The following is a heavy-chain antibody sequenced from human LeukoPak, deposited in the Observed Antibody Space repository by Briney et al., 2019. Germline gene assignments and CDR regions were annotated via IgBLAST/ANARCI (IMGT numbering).Heavy chain of an antibody. D-gene: IGHD2-15*01. Sequence: GGSLRLSCAASGFTFRDYYMSWIRQAPGKGLEWVSFISTSDDTIYYADSVKGRFTISRDNAKNSLYLQMNSLRAEDTAVYYCARDLMVVAATGAFDIWGQGTMVTVSS. CDR3: ARDLMVVAATGAFDI. J-gene: IGHJ3*02. CDR2: ISTSDDTI. V-gene: IGHV3-11*04. CDR1: GFTFRDYY.